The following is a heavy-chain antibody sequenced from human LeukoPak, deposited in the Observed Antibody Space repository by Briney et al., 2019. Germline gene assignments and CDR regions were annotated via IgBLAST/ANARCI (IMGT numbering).Heavy chain of an antibody. V-gene: IGHV3-48*03. D-gene: IGHD1-1*01. CDR3: ARELELDY. CDR2: ISSSGSVI. Sequence: GSLRLSCAASGFTFSSFEMNWVRQAPGKGLEWVSYISSSGSVIKYADSVKGRFTISRDNTKNSLYLQMDSLRGEDTAVYYCARELELDYWGQGTLVTVSS. CDR1: GFTFSSFE. J-gene: IGHJ4*02.